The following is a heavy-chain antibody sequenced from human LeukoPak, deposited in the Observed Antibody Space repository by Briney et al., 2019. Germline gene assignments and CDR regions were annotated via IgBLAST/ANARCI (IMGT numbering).Heavy chain of an antibody. CDR1: GGSISSSSYY. V-gene: IGHV4-39*01. CDR3: ASLPYYGSGSYYSRGFDY. CDR2: IYYSGST. J-gene: IGHJ4*02. D-gene: IGHD3-10*01. Sequence: SETLSLTCTVSGGSISSSSYYWGWIRQPPGKGLEWIGSIYYSGSTYYNPSLKSRVTISVDTSKNQFSLKLSSVTAADTAVYYCASLPYYGSGSYYSRGFDYWGQGTLVTVSS.